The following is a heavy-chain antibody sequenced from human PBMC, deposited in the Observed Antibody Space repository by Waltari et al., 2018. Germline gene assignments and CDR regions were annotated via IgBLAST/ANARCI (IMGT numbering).Heavy chain of an antibody. CDR2: IYTRVST. V-gene: IGHV4-61*02. D-gene: IGHD4-17*01. J-gene: IGHJ6*03. CDR3: ARDHYEYSYYYYMDV. CDR1: GGSISSGSFY. Sequence: QVQLQESGPGLVKPSQTLSLPCTVSGGSISSGSFYWSWIRQPAGKGLEWIGCIYTRVSTNHNPSLKWRVTITVYTHKHQFSLKLSSVTAADTAVYYCARDHYEYSYYYYMDVWGKGTTVTVSS.